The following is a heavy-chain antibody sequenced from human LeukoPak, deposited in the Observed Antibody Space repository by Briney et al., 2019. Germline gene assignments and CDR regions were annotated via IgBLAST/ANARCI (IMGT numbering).Heavy chain of an antibody. CDR1: GYTFTSYG. CDR3: ARDRCSSTSCYWDYYYGMDV. V-gene: IGHV1-18*01. CDR2: ISAYNGNT. J-gene: IGHJ6*02. D-gene: IGHD2-2*01. Sequence: ASVKVSCKASGYTFTSYGISWVRQAPGQGLEWMGWISAYNGNTNFEQNLQGRVTMTTDTSTTTAYMELRSLRSDDTAVYYCARDRCSSTSCYWDYYYGMDVWGQGTTVTVSS.